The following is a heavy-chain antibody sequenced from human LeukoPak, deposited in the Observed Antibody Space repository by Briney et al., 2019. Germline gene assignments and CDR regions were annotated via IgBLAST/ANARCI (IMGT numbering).Heavy chain of an antibody. J-gene: IGHJ6*02. Sequence: GGSLRLSCAASGFTVSSNYMSWVRQAPGKGLEWVSVIYSGGSTYYADSVKGRFTISRDNSKNTLYLQMNSLRAEDTAVYYCAKDGMVRGVIITDYYYGMDVWGQGTTVTVSS. CDR1: GFTVSSNY. CDR2: IYSGGST. D-gene: IGHD3-10*01. CDR3: AKDGMVRGVIITDYYYGMDV. V-gene: IGHV3-66*01.